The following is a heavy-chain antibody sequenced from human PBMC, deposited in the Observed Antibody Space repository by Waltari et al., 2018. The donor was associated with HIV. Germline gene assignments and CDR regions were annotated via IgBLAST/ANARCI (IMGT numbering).Heavy chain of an antibody. Sequence: QVQLQESGPGLARSSQTLSLASRVSGDSMKIPRYFWSWVRQSAGRGLEWIGRINTRGDTKYNPSLKGRVVMSIDAPRKMFFLNLTSISAADTGTYFCAREDYDQFWGSPLYIFDSWGLGTVITVSS. J-gene: IGHJ4*02. CDR1: GDSMKIPRYF. D-gene: IGHD3-16*01. V-gene: IGHV4-61*02. CDR3: AREDYDQFWGSPLYIFDS. CDR2: INTRGDT.